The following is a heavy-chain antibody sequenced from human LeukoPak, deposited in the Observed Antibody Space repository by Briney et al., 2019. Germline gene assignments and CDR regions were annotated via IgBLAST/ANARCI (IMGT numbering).Heavy chain of an antibody. CDR3: ARVGGATRFDY. CDR2: IYYSGST. J-gene: IGHJ4*02. CDR1: GGSISSYY. D-gene: IGHD5-24*01. V-gene: IGHV4-59*01. Sequence: SETLSLTCTVSGGSISSYYWSWIRQPPGKGLEWIGYIYYSGSTNYDPSLKSRVTISVDTSKKQFSPKLSSVTAADTAVYYCARVGGATRFDYWGQGTLVTVSS.